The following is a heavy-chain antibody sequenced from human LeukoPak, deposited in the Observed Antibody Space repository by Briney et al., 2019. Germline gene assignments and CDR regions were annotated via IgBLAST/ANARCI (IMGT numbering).Heavy chain of an antibody. CDR3: ARGKWRWLQLKAPRYYGMDV. CDR1: GGSFSGYY. J-gene: IGHJ6*02. Sequence: SETLSLTCAVYGGSFSGYYWSWIRQPPGKGLEWIGEINHSGSTNYNPSLKSRVTISVDTTKNQFSLKLSSVTAADTAVYYCARGKWRWLQLKAPRYYGMDVWGQGTMVTVSS. CDR2: INHSGST. V-gene: IGHV4-34*01. D-gene: IGHD5-24*01.